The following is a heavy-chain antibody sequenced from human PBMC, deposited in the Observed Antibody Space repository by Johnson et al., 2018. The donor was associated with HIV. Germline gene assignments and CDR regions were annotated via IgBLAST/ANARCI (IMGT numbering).Heavy chain of an antibody. Sequence: VQLVESGGGLVKPGGSLRLSCAASGFTFSSYDMHWVRQATGKGLEWVSVIYSGGSTYYADSVKCRFTISRDNSKNTLYLQMNSLRAEDTAVYYCAKEVAGDYGDSPGAFDIWGQGTMVTVSS. V-gene: IGHV3-66*01. CDR2: IYSGGST. J-gene: IGHJ3*02. D-gene: IGHD4-17*01. CDR1: GFTFSSYD. CDR3: AKEVAGDYGDSPGAFDI.